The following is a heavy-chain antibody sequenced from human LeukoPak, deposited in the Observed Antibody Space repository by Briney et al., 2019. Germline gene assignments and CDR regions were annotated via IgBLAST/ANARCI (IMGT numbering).Heavy chain of an antibody. CDR2: IYHSGST. V-gene: IGHV4-30-2*01. D-gene: IGHD3-22*01. J-gene: IGHJ4*02. CDR3: ARRDGYDSSGYYYYFDY. CDR1: GGSMSSGSYS. Sequence: SETLSLTCTVSGGSMSSGSYSWSWIRQPPGKGLEWIGYIYHSGSTYYNPSLKSRVTISVDRSKKQFSLKLSSVTAADTAVYYCARRDGYDSSGYYYYFDYWGQGTLVTVSS.